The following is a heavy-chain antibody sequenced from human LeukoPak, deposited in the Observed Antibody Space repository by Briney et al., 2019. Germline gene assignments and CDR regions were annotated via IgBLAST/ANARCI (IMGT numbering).Heavy chain of an antibody. CDR1: GYTFTGYY. CDR2: INPNSGGT. CDR3: ARVSSYDAFDI. V-gene: IGHV1-2*02. J-gene: IGHJ3*02. Sequence: ASVKVSCKASGYTFTGYYMHWVRQAPGQGLEWMGWINPNSGGTKYAQKFQGRVTMTRDTSISTAYMELSRLRSDDTAVYYCARVSSYDAFDIWGQGTMVTVSS. D-gene: IGHD6-6*01.